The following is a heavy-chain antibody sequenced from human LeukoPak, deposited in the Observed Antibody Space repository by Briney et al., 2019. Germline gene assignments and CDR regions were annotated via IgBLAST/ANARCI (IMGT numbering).Heavy chain of an antibody. Sequence: PSETLSLTCAVDGGSLSGYYWTWIRQPPGKGLEWIAEINHGGSTNYNPSLRSRVIISVDTAKNQLSLRLRSLTAADTAIYYCARLRGPHVVRGVTRDSWFDPWGQGALVTVSS. CDR1: GGSLSGYY. CDR2: INHGGST. D-gene: IGHD3-10*01. J-gene: IGHJ5*02. V-gene: IGHV4-34*01. CDR3: ARLRGPHVVRGVTRDSWFDP.